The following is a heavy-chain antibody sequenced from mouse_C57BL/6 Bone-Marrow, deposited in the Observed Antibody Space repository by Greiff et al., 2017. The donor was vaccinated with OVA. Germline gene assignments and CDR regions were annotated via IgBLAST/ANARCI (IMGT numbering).Heavy chain of an antibody. J-gene: IGHJ3*01. CDR3: ARWAEDGYSGFAY. V-gene: IGHV1-64*01. D-gene: IGHD2-3*01. CDR1: GYTFTCYW. Sequence: VQLLQSGAELVQPGDSVKLSCKASGYTFTCYWMHWVQQSPGQGLEWVGMIHPNSGSTNYTEKFKSKATRTVDKSSRTAYMQRSSLTSEDSAVYDSARWAEDGYSGFAYWGQGTLVTVAA. CDR2: IHPNSGST.